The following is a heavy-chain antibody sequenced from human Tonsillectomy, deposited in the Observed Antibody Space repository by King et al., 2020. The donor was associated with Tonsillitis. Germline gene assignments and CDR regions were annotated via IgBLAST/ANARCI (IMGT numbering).Heavy chain of an antibody. Sequence: VQLVESGGGLVQPGGSLRLSCAASGFTFSSYEMNWVRQAPGKGLEWVSYISSSGSTIYYADSVKGRFTISRDNAKNSLYLQMNSLRAEDTAVYYCARDGPLRIGSGTLYGPIFDCWGQGTLVTVSS. D-gene: IGHD3-10*01. CDR3: ARDGPLRIGSGTLYGPIFDC. J-gene: IGHJ4*02. V-gene: IGHV3-48*03. CDR1: GFTFSSYE. CDR2: ISSSGSTI.